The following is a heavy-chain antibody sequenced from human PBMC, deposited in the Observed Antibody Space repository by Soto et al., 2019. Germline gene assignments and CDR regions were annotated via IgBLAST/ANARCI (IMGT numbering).Heavy chain of an antibody. Sequence: QVQLQESGPGLVKPSETLSLTCTVSGGSVSSGSYYWSWIRQPPGKGLEWIGYIYYSGSTNYNPSLXSXXTISVDTSKNQFSLKLSSVTAADTAVYYCARASIAAAGIHYWGQGTLVTVSS. D-gene: IGHD6-13*01. CDR1: GGSVSSGSYY. V-gene: IGHV4-61*01. CDR3: ARASIAAAGIHY. J-gene: IGHJ4*02. CDR2: IYYSGST.